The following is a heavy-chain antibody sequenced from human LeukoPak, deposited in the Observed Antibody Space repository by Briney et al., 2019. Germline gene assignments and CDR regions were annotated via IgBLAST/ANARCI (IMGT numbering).Heavy chain of an antibody. CDR1: GGTFSSYA. V-gene: IGHV1-69*01. J-gene: IGHJ4*02. CDR2: IIPIFGTA. D-gene: IGHD5-12*01. CDR3: ARSIVATVEMFDY. Sequence: SVKVSCKASGGTFSSYAISWVQQAPGQGLEWMGGIIPIFGTANYAQKFQGRVTITADESTSTAYMELSSLRSEDTAVYYCARSIVATVEMFDYWGQGTLVTVSS.